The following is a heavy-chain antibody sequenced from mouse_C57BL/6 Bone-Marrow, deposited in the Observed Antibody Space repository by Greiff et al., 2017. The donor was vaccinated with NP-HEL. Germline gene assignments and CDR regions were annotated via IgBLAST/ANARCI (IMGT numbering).Heavy chain of an antibody. V-gene: IGHV5-12*01. CDR1: GFTFSDYY. Sequence: DVHLVESGGGLVQPGGSLKLSCAASGFTFSDYYMYWVRQTPEKRLEWVAYISNGGGSTYYPDTVKGRFTISRDNAKNTLYLQMSRLKSEDTAMYYCARPGLDYAMDYWGQGTSVTVSS. CDR2: ISNGGGST. CDR3: ARPGLDYAMDY. J-gene: IGHJ4*01.